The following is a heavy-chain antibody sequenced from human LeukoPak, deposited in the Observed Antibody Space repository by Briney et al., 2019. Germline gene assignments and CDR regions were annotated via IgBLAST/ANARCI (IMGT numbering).Heavy chain of an antibody. V-gene: IGHV1-69*06. J-gene: IGHJ6*02. Sequence: SVKVSCKASGGTFSSYAISWVRQAPGQGLEWMGGIIPIFGTANYAQKFQGRVTMTEDTSTDTAYMELSSLRSEDTAVYYCATGTPLILTGYYRGYYYYGMDVWGQGTTVTVSS. CDR1: GGTFSSYA. D-gene: IGHD3-9*01. CDR2: IIPIFGTA. CDR3: ATGTPLILTGYYRGYYYYGMDV.